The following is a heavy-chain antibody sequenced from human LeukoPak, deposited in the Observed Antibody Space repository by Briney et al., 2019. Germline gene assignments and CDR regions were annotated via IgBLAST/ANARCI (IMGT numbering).Heavy chain of an antibody. J-gene: IGHJ6*02. CDR3: AREGIAVAGPRGMDV. CDR1: GFTFSSYE. D-gene: IGHD6-19*01. Sequence: PGGSLRLSCAASGFTFSSYEMNWVRQAPGKGLEWVSYISSSGSTIYYADSVKGRFTISRDNAKNSLYLQMNSLRAADTAVYYCAREGIAVAGPRGMDVWGQGTTVTVSS. V-gene: IGHV3-48*03. CDR2: ISSSGSTI.